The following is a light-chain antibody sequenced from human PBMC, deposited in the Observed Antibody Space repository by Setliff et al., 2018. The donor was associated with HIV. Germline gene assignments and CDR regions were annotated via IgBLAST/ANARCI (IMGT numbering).Light chain of an antibody. Sequence: QSVLTQPASVSGSPGQSITISCTVTSSDIGYYNYVSWYQPHPGKAPRLMIYEFSNRPSGVSNRFSGSKSGNTASLTISGLQAEDEADYYCSSYTPNDTRFGGGTKVTVL. J-gene: IGLJ2*01. CDR1: SSDIGYYNY. CDR3: SSYTPNDTR. V-gene: IGLV2-14*01. CDR2: EFS.